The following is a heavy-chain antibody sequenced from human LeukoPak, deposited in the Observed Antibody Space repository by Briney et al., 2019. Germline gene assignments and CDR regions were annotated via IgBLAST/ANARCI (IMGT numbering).Heavy chain of an antibody. J-gene: IGHJ5*02. D-gene: IGHD3/OR15-3a*01. Sequence: GRSLRPSCAASGFTFSNYAMHWVGQAPGKGLEWVAVISYDGSNTYYADSVKGRFTISRDNSKITLYLQMNSLRVEDTAVYYCAREMDLRGYWFDPWGQGTLVTVSS. V-gene: IGHV3-30-3*01. CDR1: GFTFSNYA. CDR2: ISYDGSNT. CDR3: AREMDLRGYWFDP.